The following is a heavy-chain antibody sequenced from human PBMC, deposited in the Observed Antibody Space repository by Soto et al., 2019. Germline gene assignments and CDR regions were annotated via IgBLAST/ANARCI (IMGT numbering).Heavy chain of an antibody. CDR3: ASQHIVVVPAASGSSGAFEY. CDR1: GYTFTYRY. J-gene: IGHJ4*02. Sequence: SVKVSCKASGYTFTYRYLHWVRQAPGQALEWMGWITPFNGNTNYAQKFQDRVTITRDRSMSTAYMELSSLRSEDTAMYYCASQHIVVVPAASGSSGAFEYWGQGTLVTVSS. CDR2: ITPFNGNT. D-gene: IGHD2-2*01. V-gene: IGHV1-45*02.